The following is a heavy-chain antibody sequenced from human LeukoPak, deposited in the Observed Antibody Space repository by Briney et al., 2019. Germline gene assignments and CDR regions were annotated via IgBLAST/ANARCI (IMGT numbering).Heavy chain of an antibody. D-gene: IGHD3-9*01. J-gene: IGHJ4*02. CDR2: FDPEDGET. V-gene: IGHV1-24*01. CDR1: GYTLTELS. CDR3: ATVDGYDILTGYSY. Sequence: ASAKVSCKVSGYTLTELSMHWVRQAPGKGLEWMGGFDPEDGETIYAQKFQGRVTMTEDTSTDTAYMELSSLRSEDTAVYYCATVDGYDILTGYSYWGQGTLVTVSS.